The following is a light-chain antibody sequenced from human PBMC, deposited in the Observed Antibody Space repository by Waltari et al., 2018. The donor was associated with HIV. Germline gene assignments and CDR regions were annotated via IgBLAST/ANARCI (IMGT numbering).Light chain of an antibody. Sequence: QSALTQPASVSGSPGQSITISCTGTNSDVGHYNYVSWYQQHPGKVPKLMIYEVSNRPSGVSNRFTGSKAGNTAALTSSGLQAEDEADYYCSSYTGRSTEVVFGGGTKLTVL. CDR2: EVS. J-gene: IGLJ3*02. CDR3: SSYTGRSTEVV. CDR1: NSDVGHYNY. V-gene: IGLV2-14*01.